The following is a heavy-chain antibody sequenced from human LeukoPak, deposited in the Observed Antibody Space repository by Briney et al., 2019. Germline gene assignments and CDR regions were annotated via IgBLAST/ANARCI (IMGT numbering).Heavy chain of an antibody. D-gene: IGHD6-13*01. Sequence: GGSLRLSCIVSGFTLSDYGMHWVRQAPGKGLEWVAFIRFDGGKKYYIDSVKGRFTISRDTSKNTLYLQMNSLRAEDTAVYYCAKGWVIDYWGQGTLVTVSS. CDR3: AKGWVIDY. J-gene: IGHJ4*02. CDR1: GFTLSDYG. V-gene: IGHV3-30*02. CDR2: IRFDGGKK.